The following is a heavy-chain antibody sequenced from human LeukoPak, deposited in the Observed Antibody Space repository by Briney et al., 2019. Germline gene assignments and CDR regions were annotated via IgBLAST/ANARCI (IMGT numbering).Heavy chain of an antibody. CDR2: IYYSGST. J-gene: IGHJ4*02. CDR1: GGSFSGYY. D-gene: IGHD1-26*01. V-gene: IGHV4-59*01. CDR3: ARDPGLVGALVFDY. Sequence: SETLSLTCAVYGGSFSGYYWSWIRQPPGKGLEWIGYIYYSGSTNYNPSLKSRVTISVDTSKNQFSLKLSSVTAADTAVYYCARDPGLVGALVFDYWGQGTLVTVSS.